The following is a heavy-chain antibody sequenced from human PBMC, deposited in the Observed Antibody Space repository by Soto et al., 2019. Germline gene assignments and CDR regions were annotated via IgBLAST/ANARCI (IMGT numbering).Heavy chain of an antibody. CDR2: IRSKAYGGTT. CDR3: TREEDIVVVPAAYNYYYGMDV. D-gene: IGHD2-2*01. J-gene: IGHJ6*02. Sequence: GGSLRLSCTASGFTFGDYAMSWVRQAPGKGLEWVGFIRSKAYGGTTEYAASVKGRCTISRDDSKSIAYLQMNSLKTEDTAVYYCTREEDIVVVPAAYNYYYGMDVWGQGTTVTVSS. CDR1: GFTFGDYA. V-gene: IGHV3-49*04.